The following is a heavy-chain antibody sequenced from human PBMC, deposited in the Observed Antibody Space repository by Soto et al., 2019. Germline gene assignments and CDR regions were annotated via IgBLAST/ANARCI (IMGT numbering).Heavy chain of an antibody. CDR1: GFSLSTSGLG. Sequence: QLTLKASGPTLVRPTQTLTLTGTFSGFSLSTSGLGVGWIRQPPVKALAWLALIYWNDDKRYSPSLKARLTITKDTSKNQVVLTMTNMDPVDTATDYCAHRPSGWYLFDYWGQGTLGTVSS. CDR3: AHRPSGWYLFDY. V-gene: IGHV2-5*01. CDR2: IYWNDDK. J-gene: IGHJ4*02. D-gene: IGHD6-19*01.